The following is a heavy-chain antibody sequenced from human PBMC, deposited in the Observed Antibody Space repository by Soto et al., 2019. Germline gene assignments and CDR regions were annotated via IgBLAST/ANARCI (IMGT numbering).Heavy chain of an antibody. CDR1: GFPFSSYA. V-gene: IGHV3-23*01. J-gene: IGHJ3*02. CDR2: ISGSGGNT. Sequence: QLGGPLSPSCAAPGFPFSSYAMSWARKAQGKGLEWVSAISGSGGNTYYTDSVKGRFTISRDNSKNTLYLQMNSLRAEDTAVYYYAKDKGLLWFGETQLGAFDIWGQGTMVTVSS. CDR3: AKDKGLLWFGETQLGAFDI. D-gene: IGHD3-10*01.